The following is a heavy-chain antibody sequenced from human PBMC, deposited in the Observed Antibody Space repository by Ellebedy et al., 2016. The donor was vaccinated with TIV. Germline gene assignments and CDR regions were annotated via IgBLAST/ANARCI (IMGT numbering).Heavy chain of an antibody. D-gene: IGHD3-22*01. CDR1: GFSFSGHS. CDR2: ISSAGRTI. J-gene: IGHJ4*02. Sequence: GGSLRLXXVSSGFSFSGHSMNWVRQAPGKGLEWVSYISSAGRTIYHADAVKGRFSTHRDNIRRSLDLQMTRLRAEDTAVYYCVRGTGSGYSYSLDSWGQGTLVTVSS. V-gene: IGHV3-48*04. CDR3: VRGTGSGYSYSLDS.